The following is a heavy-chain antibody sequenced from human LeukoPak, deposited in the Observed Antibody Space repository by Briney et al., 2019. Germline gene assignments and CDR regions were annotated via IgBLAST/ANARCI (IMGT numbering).Heavy chain of an antibody. CDR1: GYTFTGYY. J-gene: IGHJ5*02. CDR3: ARDLGHWFDP. CDR2: INPNSGGT. Sequence: ASVNVSCKASGYTFTGYYMHWVRQVPGQGLEWMGWINPNSGGTNYAQRFQGWVTMTRDTSISTAYMELSRLRSDDTAVYYCARDLGHWFDPWGQGTLVTVSS. V-gene: IGHV1-2*04.